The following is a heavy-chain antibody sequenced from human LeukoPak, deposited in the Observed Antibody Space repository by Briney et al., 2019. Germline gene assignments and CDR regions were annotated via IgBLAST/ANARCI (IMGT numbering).Heavy chain of an antibody. CDR2: IYHSGST. D-gene: IGHD5-12*01. Sequence: SETLSLTCTVSGYSISSGYYWGWIRQPPGKGLEWIGSIYHSGSTYYNPSLKSRVTISVDTSKNQFSLKLSSVTAADTAVYYCARQVAIYFDYWGQGTLVTVSS. V-gene: IGHV4-38-2*02. CDR3: ARQVAIYFDY. CDR1: GYSISSGYY. J-gene: IGHJ4*02.